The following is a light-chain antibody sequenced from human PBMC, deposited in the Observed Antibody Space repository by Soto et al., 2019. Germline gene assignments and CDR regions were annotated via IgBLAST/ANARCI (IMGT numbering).Light chain of an antibody. Sequence: DIQLTQSPSFLSASVGDRVTITCRASQGISSFLAWYQQKPGKAPNLLISGASNLRTGVPSRFSGGGSGTEFTLTISSLQPEDFATYYCQHLNTYPLTFGGGTKVKI. CDR2: GAS. CDR3: QHLNTYPLT. V-gene: IGKV1-9*01. CDR1: QGISSF. J-gene: IGKJ4*01.